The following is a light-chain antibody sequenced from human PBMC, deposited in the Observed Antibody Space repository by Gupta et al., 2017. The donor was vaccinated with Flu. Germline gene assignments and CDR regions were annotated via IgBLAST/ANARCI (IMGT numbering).Light chain of an antibody. CDR3: QQSNSYPWR. V-gene: IGKV4-1*01. J-gene: IGKJ1*01. Sequence: DIVLTQSPDSLAVPLGERATLNCKSSQTGSHTPGKKNSLAWYQQSPGQPPRLLLYWAAVREAGAPEGLDGRGSGKDLTLTINSRKAADVAIYYGQQSNSYPWRLDKGTKV. CDR1: QTGSHTPGKKNS. CDR2: WAA.